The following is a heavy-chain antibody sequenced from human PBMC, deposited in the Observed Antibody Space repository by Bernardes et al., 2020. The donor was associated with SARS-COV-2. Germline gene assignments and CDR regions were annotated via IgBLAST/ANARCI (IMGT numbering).Heavy chain of an antibody. D-gene: IGHD1-7*01. Sequence: GGSLRLSCEASGFTFNSYYIHWIRQAPEKGLVWVSRINGDGSGTNSADSVKGRFTISRDNAKNTVYLQMNSLRVEDTAVYYCARGSANYYFDYWGQGALVTVSS. V-gene: IGHV3-74*01. J-gene: IGHJ4*02. CDR2: INGDGSGT. CDR3: ARGSANYYFDY. CDR1: GFTFNSYY.